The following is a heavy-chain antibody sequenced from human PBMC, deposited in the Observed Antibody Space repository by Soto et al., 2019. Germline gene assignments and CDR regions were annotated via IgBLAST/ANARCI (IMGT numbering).Heavy chain of an antibody. D-gene: IGHD1-26*01. J-gene: IGHJ4*02. CDR1: GFTFGNYA. CDR2: LGGGGDDT. CDR3: AKAELKWELLDYFDY. V-gene: IGHV3-23*01. Sequence: GGSLRLSCAASGFTFGNYAMSWVRQAPGKGLEWVASLGGGGDDTYYAASVRGRFTVARDNSNNKLFLQMNSLRAEDTAVYYCAKAELKWELLDYFDYWGQGTLVTVSS.